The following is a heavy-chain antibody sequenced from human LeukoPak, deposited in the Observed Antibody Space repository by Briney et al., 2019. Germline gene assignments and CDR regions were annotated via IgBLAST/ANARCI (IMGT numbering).Heavy chain of an antibody. J-gene: IGHJ1*01. CDR2: INPNSGGT. D-gene: IGHD2-2*01. CDR3: ARDRKGYCSSTSCSRTLYFQH. V-gene: IGHV1-2*02. CDR1: GYTFTGYY. Sequence: ASVKVSCKASGYTFTGYYMHWVRQAPGQGLEWMGWINPNSGGTNYAQKFQGRVTMTRDTSISTAYMELSRLRSDDTAVYYCARDRKGYCSSTSCSRTLYFQHWGQGTWSPSPQ.